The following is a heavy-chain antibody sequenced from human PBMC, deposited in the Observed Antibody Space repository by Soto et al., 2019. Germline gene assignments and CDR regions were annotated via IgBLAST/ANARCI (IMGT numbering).Heavy chain of an antibody. J-gene: IGHJ3*02. CDR2: IIPIFGTA. V-gene: IGHV1-69*06. CDR3: ARAGGWGIVGGPHAFDI. D-gene: IGHD3-22*01. Sequence: GASVKVSCKASGGTFSSYAISWVRQAPGQGLEWMGGIIPIFGTANYAQKFQGRVTITADKSTSTAYMELSSLRSEDAAVYYCARAGGWGIVGGPHAFDIWGQGTMVTVSS. CDR1: GGTFSSYA.